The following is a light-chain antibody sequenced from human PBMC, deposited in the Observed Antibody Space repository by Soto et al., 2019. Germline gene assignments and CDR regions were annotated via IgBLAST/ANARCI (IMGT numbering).Light chain of an antibody. CDR1: QSITNY. J-gene: IGKJ1*01. CDR3: QHYNSYSEA. V-gene: IGKV1-9*01. Sequence: DIQMTQSPSFLSASVGDRVTITCRASQSITNYLNWYQQKPGEAPKLLIYAASTLQIGVPSRFSGSGAGTEFTLTISSLQPDDFATYYCQHYNSYSEAFGQGTKVDIK. CDR2: AAS.